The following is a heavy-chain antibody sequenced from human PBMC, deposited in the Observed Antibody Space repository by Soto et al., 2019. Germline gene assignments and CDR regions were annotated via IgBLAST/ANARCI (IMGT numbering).Heavy chain of an antibody. CDR1: GSTFSNYG. CDR2: IWYDGSNQ. D-gene: IGHD3-16*01. Sequence: GGSLRLSCAASGSTFSNYGMHWVRQAPGKGPEWVAVIWYDGSNQFYGESVKGRFTISRDNSKNTLYLDIHSLRTEDTAVYYCARDGGSHGPSYFDSWGQGSLVTVS. CDR3: ARDGGSHGPSYFDS. J-gene: IGHJ4*02. V-gene: IGHV3-33*01.